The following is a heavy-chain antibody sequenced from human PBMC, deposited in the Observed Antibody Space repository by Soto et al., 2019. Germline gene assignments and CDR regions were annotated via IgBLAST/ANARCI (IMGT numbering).Heavy chain of an antibody. V-gene: IGHV3-23*01. Sequence: GGSLRLSCAASGFAFSRFAMGWVRQAPGKGLEWVSTIKYSGGKTYYANSVRGRVNIRRDKTKHRVDLQMNSLRADDTAVYYCAKDPPLPATPISRPFAYWGQGTLVTVSS. D-gene: IGHD2-15*01. J-gene: IGHJ4*02. CDR1: GFAFSRFA. CDR3: AKDPPLPATPISRPFAY. CDR2: IKYSGGKT.